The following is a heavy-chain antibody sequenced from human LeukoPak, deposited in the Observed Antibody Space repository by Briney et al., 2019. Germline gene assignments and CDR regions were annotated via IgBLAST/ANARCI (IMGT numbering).Heavy chain of an antibody. CDR2: INHSGST. CDR1: GFTFSDHD. Sequence: GSLRLSCAASGFTFSDHDMDWVRQAPGKGLEWIGEINHSGSTNYNPSLKSRVTISVDTSKNQFSLKLSSVTAADTAVYYCARRVGGSSWYVEPNSAEDYWGQGTLVTVSS. V-gene: IGHV4-34*01. CDR3: ARRVGGSSWYVEPNSAEDY. J-gene: IGHJ4*02. D-gene: IGHD6-13*01.